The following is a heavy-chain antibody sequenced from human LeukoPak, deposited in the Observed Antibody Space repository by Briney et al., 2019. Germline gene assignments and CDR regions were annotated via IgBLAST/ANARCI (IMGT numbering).Heavy chain of an antibody. CDR3: AELGITVIGGV. D-gene: IGHD3-10*02. Sequence: GGSLRLSCAASGFTLRGHGMHWVRQAPGKGLEWVAFIRYDGSDKSYADSVKGRFTISRDNSENTLYLQINSLRVEDTAVYYCAELGITVIGGVWGKGTTVTISS. J-gene: IGHJ6*04. CDR1: GFTLRGHG. CDR2: IRYDGSDK. V-gene: IGHV3-30*02.